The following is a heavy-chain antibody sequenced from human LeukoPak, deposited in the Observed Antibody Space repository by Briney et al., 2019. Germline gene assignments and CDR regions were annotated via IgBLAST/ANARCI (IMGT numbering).Heavy chain of an antibody. V-gene: IGHV1-2*02. D-gene: IGHD6-19*01. Sequence: ASVKVSCKASGYTFTGYYMHWVRQAPGQGLEWMGWMNPNSGGSSYAQRFQGRVTMTRDTSIGTAYMELSSLRPDDTAVYYCATRVVAGIPYYFDHWGQGTLVTVSS. CDR1: GYTFTGYY. CDR2: MNPNSGGS. J-gene: IGHJ4*02. CDR3: ATRVVAGIPYYFDH.